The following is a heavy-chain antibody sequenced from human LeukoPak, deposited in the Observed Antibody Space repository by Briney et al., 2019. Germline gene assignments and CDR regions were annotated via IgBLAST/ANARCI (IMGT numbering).Heavy chain of an antibody. CDR3: MRFSGGYFAGNTFDI. Sequence: PSETLSLTCTVSGGSISSSSYYWGWLRQPPGKGLEWLGSIYYSGSTYYNPSLKSRVTMSVDTSKDHFSLNLSSVTATDTAVYFCMRFSGGYFAGNTFDIWGQGTVVSVSS. CDR1: GGSISSSSYY. V-gene: IGHV4-39*02. CDR2: IYYSGST. J-gene: IGHJ3*02. D-gene: IGHD3-3*01.